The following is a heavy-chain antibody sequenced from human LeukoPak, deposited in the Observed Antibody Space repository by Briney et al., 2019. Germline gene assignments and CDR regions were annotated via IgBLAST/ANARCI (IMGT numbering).Heavy chain of an antibody. CDR2: INPNSGVT. CDR3: SREDY. V-gene: IGHV1-2*02. CDR1: GYTFIDYY. J-gene: IGHJ4*02. Sequence: ASVKVSCKASGYTFIDYYLQWVRQAPGRGLEWVGWINPNSGVTNYAQKSQGRVSMTSDTSISTVYMELSRLRSDDTAVYYCSREDYWGQGTLVTVSS.